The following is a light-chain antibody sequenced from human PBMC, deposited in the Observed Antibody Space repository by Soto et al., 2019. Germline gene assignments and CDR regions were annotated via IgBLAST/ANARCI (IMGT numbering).Light chain of an antibody. CDR2: WAS. V-gene: IGKV4-1*01. CDR1: QSVLYSSNNKNY. J-gene: IGKJ1*01. Sequence: DIVMTQSPDSLAVSLGERATINCKSSQSVLYSSNNKNYLAWYQQKPGQPPKLLIYWASTRESGVPDRFSGSGTGTDFNLTIGSLQAEDVAGYYCQKYYSTPRTFGHGTKVEIK. CDR3: QKYYSTPRT.